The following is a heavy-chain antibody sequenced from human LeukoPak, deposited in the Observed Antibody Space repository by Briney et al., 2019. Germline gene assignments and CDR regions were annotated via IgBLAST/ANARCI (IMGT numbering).Heavy chain of an antibody. D-gene: IGHD6-19*01. CDR1: GGTFSSYA. CDR3: ASESSGWYHRGGFDP. CDR2: IIPIFGTA. V-gene: IGHV1-69*13. Sequence: GASVKVSCKASGGTFSSYAISWVRQAPGQGLEWMGGIIPIFGTANYAQKFQGRVTITADESTSTAYMELSSLRSEDTAVYYCASESSGWYHRGGFDPWGQGTLVTVSS. J-gene: IGHJ5*02.